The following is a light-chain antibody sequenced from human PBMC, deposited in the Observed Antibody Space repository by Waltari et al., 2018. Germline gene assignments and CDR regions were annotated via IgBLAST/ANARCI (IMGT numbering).Light chain of an antibody. CDR1: QSFGNY. CDR3: QETYSSPPST. CDR2: SAS. Sequence: DIQVTQSPSSLSAAVGDRVSITCRASQSFGNYLNWYQQKPGKAPKLLIYSASSLQSGVQSRFSGSGSGTDFTLTITSLQPEDFAIYYCQETYSSPPSTFGQGTKVESK. V-gene: IGKV1-39*01. J-gene: IGKJ1*01.